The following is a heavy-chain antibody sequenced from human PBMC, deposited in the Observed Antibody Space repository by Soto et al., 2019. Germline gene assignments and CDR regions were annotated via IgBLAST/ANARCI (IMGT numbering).Heavy chain of an antibody. CDR2: ISAYNGNT. D-gene: IGHD5-18*01. J-gene: IGHJ5*02. Sequence: GASVKVSCKASGYTFTSYGISWVRQAPGQGLEWMGWISAYNGNTNYAQKLQGRVTMTTDTSTSTAYMELRSLRSDDTAVYYCARDIRRVDTAMVTVDPWGQGPLVTVSS. V-gene: IGHV1-18*01. CDR3: ARDIRRVDTAMVTVDP. CDR1: GYTFTSYG.